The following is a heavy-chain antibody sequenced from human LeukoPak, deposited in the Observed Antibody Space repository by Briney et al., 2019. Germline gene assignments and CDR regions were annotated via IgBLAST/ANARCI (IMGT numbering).Heavy chain of an antibody. D-gene: IGHD3-3*01. CDR2: INPNSGGT. V-gene: IGHV1-2*02. CDR3: ARDSQRRITIFGVAPPTDAFDI. Sequence: ASVKVSCKASGYTFTGYCMHWVRQAPGQGLEWMGWINPNSGGTNYAQKFQGRVTMTRDTSISTAYMELSRLRSDDTAVYYCARDSQRRITIFGVAPPTDAFDIWGQGTMVTVSS. CDR1: GYTFTGYC. J-gene: IGHJ3*02.